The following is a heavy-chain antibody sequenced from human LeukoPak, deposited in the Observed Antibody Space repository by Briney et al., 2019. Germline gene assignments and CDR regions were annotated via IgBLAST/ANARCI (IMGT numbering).Heavy chain of an antibody. D-gene: IGHD6-13*01. CDR1: GGSISSYY. V-gene: IGHV4-59*01. CDR2: IYYSGST. CDR3: ARRSRDTDSSNWYFDY. Sequence: SETLSLTCTVSGGSISSYYWSWIRQPPGKGLEWVGYIYYSGSTNYNPSLKSRVTISVDTSKNQFSLKLSSVTAADTAVYYCARRSRDTDSSNWYFDYWGQGTLVTVSS. J-gene: IGHJ4*02.